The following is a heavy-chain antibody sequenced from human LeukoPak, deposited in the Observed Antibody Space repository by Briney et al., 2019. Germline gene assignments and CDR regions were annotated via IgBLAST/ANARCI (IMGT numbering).Heavy chain of an antibody. V-gene: IGHV4-61*01. CDR3: ASNYYGSGSLDY. J-gene: IGHJ4*02. D-gene: IGHD3-10*01. CDR1: GGSVSSGSHD. CDR2: IYYSGST. Sequence: SETLSLTCTVSGGSVSSGSHDWNWFRQPPGKGLEWIGYIYYSGSTNYNPSLKSRVTISVDTSKNQFSLKVSSVTAADTAVYYCASNYYGSGSLDYWGQGNLVTVSS.